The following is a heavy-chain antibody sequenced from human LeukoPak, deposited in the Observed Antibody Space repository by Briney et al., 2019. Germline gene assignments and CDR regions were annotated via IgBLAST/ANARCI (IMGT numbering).Heavy chain of an antibody. CDR1: GFSLRTRGMC. CDR3: ARTPSGYSSSWYYFDY. Sequence: SGPTLVNPTQTLTLTCTFSGFSLRTRGMCVSWIRQPPGKALEWLARIDWDDDKYYSTSLKTRLTISKDTSKNQVVLTMTNMDTVDTATYYCARTPSGYSSSWYYFDYWGQGTLVTVSS. V-gene: IGHV2-70*11. D-gene: IGHD6-13*01. CDR2: IDWDDDK. J-gene: IGHJ4*02.